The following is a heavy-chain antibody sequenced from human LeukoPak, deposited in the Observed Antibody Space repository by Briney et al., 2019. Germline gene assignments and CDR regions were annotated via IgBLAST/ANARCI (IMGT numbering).Heavy chain of an antibody. J-gene: IGHJ5*02. Sequence: SETLSLTCTVSGGSISSYYWSWIRQPPGKGLEWIGYIYYSGSTNYNPSLKSRVTISVDTSKNQFSLKLSSVTAADMAVYYCASTYSGSSSYYHWGQGTLVTVSS. CDR2: IYYSGST. V-gene: IGHV4-59*01. CDR1: GGSISSYY. D-gene: IGHD1-26*01. CDR3: ASTYSGSSSYYH.